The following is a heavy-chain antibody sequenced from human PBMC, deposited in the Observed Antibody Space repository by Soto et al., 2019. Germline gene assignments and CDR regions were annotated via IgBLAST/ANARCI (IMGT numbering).Heavy chain of an antibody. CDR2: INAYNGNT. CDR1: GYTFTSYA. D-gene: IGHD6-19*01. Sequence: ASVKVSCKASGYTFTSYAMHWVRQAPGQRLEWMGWINAYNGNTKYAQKLQGRVTITTDTSTSTAYMELRSLRSDDTAVYYCARGVAGNLVDPWGQGTLVTVSS. J-gene: IGHJ5*02. CDR3: ARGVAGNLVDP. V-gene: IGHV1-3*01.